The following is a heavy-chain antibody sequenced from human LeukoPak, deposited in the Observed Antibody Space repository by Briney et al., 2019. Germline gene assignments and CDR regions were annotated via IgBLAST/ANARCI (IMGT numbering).Heavy chain of an antibody. CDR2: IYPGDSDT. J-gene: IGHJ1*01. V-gene: IGHV5-51*01. Sequence: GESLKISCKASGYSFTSYWIGWVRQMPRKGLELMGIIYPGDSDTRYSPSFQGQVTISADKSISTAYLQWSSLKASDTAMYYCARPYYDSSGYYFRYWGQGTLVTVSS. D-gene: IGHD3-22*01. CDR3: ARPYYDSSGYYFRY. CDR1: GYSFTSYW.